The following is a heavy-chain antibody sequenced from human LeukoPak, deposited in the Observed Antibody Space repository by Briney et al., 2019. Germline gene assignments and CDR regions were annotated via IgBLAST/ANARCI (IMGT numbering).Heavy chain of an antibody. CDR3: VKGGDYADY. Sequence: GGSLRLSCAASGFTFSSYAMSWVRQAPGKGLEWVSYISSSIITTYYADSVKGRFTISRDNAKNSLYLQMNSLRAEDTAVYYCVKGGDYADYWGQGTLVTVSS. J-gene: IGHJ4*02. V-gene: IGHV3-48*04. CDR2: ISSSIITT. CDR1: GFTFSSYA.